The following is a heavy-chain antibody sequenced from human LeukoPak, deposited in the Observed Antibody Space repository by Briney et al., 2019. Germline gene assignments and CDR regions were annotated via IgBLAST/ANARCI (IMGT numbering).Heavy chain of an antibody. J-gene: IGHJ4*02. D-gene: IGHD1-26*01. CDR3: ACGSRSYFDY. CDR2: IYYSGST. Sequence: PSETLSLTCTVSGDSISSYYWSWIRQPPGKGLEWIGYIYYSGSTNYNPSLKSRVTISVDTSKNQFSLKLSSVTAADTAVYYCACGSRSYFDYWGQGTLVTVSS. V-gene: IGHV4-59*08. CDR1: GDSISSYY.